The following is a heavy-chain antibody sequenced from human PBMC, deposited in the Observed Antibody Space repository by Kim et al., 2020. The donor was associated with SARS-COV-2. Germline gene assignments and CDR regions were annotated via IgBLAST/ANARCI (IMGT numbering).Heavy chain of an antibody. CDR2: ISAYNGNT. J-gene: IGHJ6*02. V-gene: IGHV1-18*01. Sequence: ASVKVSCKASGYTFTSYGISWVRQAPGQGLEWMGWISAYNGNTNYAQKLQGRVTMTTDTSTSTAYMELRSLRSDDTAVYYCAREPMVRGADTGYYYYGMDVWGQGTTVTVSS. CDR3: AREPMVRGADTGYYYYGMDV. CDR1: GYTFTSYG. D-gene: IGHD3-10*01.